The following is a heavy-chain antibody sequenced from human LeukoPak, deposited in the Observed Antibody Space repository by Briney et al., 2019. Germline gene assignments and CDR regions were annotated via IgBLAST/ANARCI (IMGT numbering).Heavy chain of an antibody. CDR3: ARHWSRSFDY. D-gene: IGHD3-3*01. CDR2: ISAYNGNT. CDR1: GYTFTSYG. J-gene: IGHJ4*02. Sequence: ASVKVSCKASGYTFTSYGISWVRQAPGQGLEWMGWISAYNGNTNFVQKLQDRVTMTTDTSTTTAYMELRSLRSDDTAVYYCARHWSRSFDYWGQGTLVTVSS. V-gene: IGHV1-18*04.